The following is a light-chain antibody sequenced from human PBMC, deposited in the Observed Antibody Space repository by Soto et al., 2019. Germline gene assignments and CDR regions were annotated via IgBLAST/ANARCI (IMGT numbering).Light chain of an antibody. CDR3: QLSDSSFT. CDR1: EKINKW. J-gene: IGKJ1*01. CDR2: DAS. V-gene: IGKV1-5*01. Sequence: DIQMTQSPSTLSASVGDRVTITCRASEKINKWLAWYQQKPGKAPKLLISDASSLESGVPSRFSGSGSGTDFTLTISSLQPDDFATYYCQLSDSSFTFGQGTKVDIK.